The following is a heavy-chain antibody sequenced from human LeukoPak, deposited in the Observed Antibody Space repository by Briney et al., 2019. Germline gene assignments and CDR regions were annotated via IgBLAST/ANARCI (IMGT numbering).Heavy chain of an antibody. J-gene: IGHJ4*02. D-gene: IGHD5-18*01. Sequence: PGGSLRLSCAASGFTFDGYGMGWVRQAPGEGLEWVSGINWNGGSTGYVDSVKGRFTIYRDNAKNLLYLQMNRLRVEDTALYYCARDGYGYSYDYWGQGTLVTVSS. CDR3: ARDGYGYSYDY. CDR2: INWNGGST. CDR1: GFTFDGYG. V-gene: IGHV3-20*04.